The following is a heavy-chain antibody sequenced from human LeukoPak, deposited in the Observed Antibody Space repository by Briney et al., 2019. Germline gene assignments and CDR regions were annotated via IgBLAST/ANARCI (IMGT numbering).Heavy chain of an antibody. V-gene: IGHV3-23*01. CDR2: ISVSGGST. CDR3: AKDLPLRVVTAIRDDAFDI. Sequence: GGSLRLSCAPSGFTFTSYAMSWVRQAPGKWLEWLSFISVSGGSTYYADSVKGRFTISRDNSKNTLYLQMNSLRAEDTAVYYCAKDLPLRVVTAIRDDAFDIWGQGTMVTVSS. CDR1: GFTFTSYA. J-gene: IGHJ3*02. D-gene: IGHD2-21*02.